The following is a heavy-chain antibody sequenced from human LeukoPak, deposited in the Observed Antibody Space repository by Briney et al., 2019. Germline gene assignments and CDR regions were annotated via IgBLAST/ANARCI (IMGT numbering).Heavy chain of an antibody. J-gene: IGHJ6*03. CDR1: GFTFSSYG. V-gene: IGHV3-30*02. CDR2: IRYDGSNK. Sequence: GGSLRLSCAASGFTFSSYGMHWVRQAPGKGLEWVAFIRYDGSNKYYADSVKGRFTISRDNSKNTLYLQMNSLRAEDTAVYYCAKSGSSRYFDWLLSHYYYMDVWGKGTTVTVSS. CDR3: AKSGSSRYFDWLLSHYYYMDV. D-gene: IGHD3-9*01.